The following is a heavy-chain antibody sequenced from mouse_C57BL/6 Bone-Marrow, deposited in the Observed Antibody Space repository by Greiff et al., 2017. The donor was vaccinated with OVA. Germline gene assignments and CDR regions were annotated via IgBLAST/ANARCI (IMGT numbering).Heavy chain of an antibody. J-gene: IGHJ3*01. CDR2: IDPETGGT. CDR3: TRRQAWFAY. D-gene: IGHD6-1*01. V-gene: IGHV1-15*01. CDR1: GYTFTDYE. Sequence: QVHVKQSWAELVRPGASVTLSCKASGYTFTDYEMHWVKQTPVHGLEWIGAIDPETGGTAYNQKFKGKAILTADKSSSTAYMELRSLTSEDSAVYYCTRRQAWFAYWGQGTLVTVSA.